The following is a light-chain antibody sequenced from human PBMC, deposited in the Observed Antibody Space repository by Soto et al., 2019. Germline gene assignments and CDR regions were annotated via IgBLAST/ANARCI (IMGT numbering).Light chain of an antibody. CDR3: QQRSNWPLT. J-gene: IGKJ4*01. V-gene: IGKV3-11*01. CDR1: QSVSSY. Sequence: EIVLTQFPATLSLSPGDGATLSCRASQSVSSYLAWYQQKRGQAPRLLIYDSSNRATGIPARFSGSGSGTDFSLIISSLEXXXXAVYYCQQRSNWPLTFGGGTKVEIK. CDR2: DSS.